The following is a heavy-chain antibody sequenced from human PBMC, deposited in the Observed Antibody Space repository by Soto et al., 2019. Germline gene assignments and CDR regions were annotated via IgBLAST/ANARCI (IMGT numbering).Heavy chain of an antibody. Sequence: QEQLVQSGAEVKKPGSSVKVSCKASGGLFSSYPISWVRQVPGQGLEWMGGIIPVFQTAYYTQRFQGRVTITADESTDTAYMELSSLRPEDTAIYYCARGSSGYTWFIEFWGQGTLVTVSS. CDR1: GGLFSSYP. J-gene: IGHJ4*02. CDR3: ARGSSGYTWFIEF. V-gene: IGHV1-69*01. CDR2: IIPVFQTA. D-gene: IGHD3-22*01.